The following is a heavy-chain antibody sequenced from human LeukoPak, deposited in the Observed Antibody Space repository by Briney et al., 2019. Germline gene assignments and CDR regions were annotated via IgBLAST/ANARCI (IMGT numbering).Heavy chain of an antibody. J-gene: IGHJ4*02. CDR2: IGASGGST. V-gene: IGHV3-23*01. Sequence: GGSLRLSCATSGFTFSSYAMSWVRQVPGKGLEWVSGIGASGGSTYYADSVKGRFTISRDNSKNTLYLQMNSLRTEDTAVYYCAKAEGYDILTGLDYWGQGTLVTVSS. CDR3: AKAEGYDILTGLDY. D-gene: IGHD3-9*01. CDR1: GFTFSSYA.